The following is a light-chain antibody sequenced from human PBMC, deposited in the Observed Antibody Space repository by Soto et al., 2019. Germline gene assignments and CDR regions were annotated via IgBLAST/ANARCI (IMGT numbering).Light chain of an antibody. J-gene: IGLJ2*01. Sequence: QSALTQPASVSGSPGQSITISCTGTSSDVGGYNYVSWYQQHPGKAPKLMIYDVSNRPSRVSNGFSGSKSGNTGSLTISGLQAEDEADYYCSSYTSGSTYVVFGGGTKLTVL. CDR2: DVS. CDR1: SSDVGGYNY. CDR3: SSYTSGSTYVV. V-gene: IGLV2-14*01.